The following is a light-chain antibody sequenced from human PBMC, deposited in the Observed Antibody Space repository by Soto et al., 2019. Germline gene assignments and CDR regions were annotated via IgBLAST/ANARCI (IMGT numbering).Light chain of an antibody. CDR1: QSISTW. Sequence: DIQKIQSPSTLSTSVKDRVTNTCRASQSISTWLAWYQQRAGKAPKLLIYKASNLESGVPSRFSGSGSGTDFTLTISSLQPDDFATYYCQQYNSYSWAFGQGTKV. J-gene: IGKJ1*01. CDR2: KAS. CDR3: QQYNSYSWA. V-gene: IGKV1-5*03.